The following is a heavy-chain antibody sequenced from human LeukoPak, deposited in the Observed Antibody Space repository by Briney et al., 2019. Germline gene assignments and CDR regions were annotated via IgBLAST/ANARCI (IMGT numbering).Heavy chain of an antibody. Sequence: PGGSLRLSCTASGFIFSSYWMTWVRQAPGKGLEWVANIRQDGSEKNFVDSVKGRFTISRDNAKNSPYLQMNTLTAEDTAVHYCARDPIDYWGQGTLVTVTS. J-gene: IGHJ4*02. CDR3: ARDPIDY. V-gene: IGHV3-7*01. CDR2: IRQDGSEK. CDR1: GFIFSSYW.